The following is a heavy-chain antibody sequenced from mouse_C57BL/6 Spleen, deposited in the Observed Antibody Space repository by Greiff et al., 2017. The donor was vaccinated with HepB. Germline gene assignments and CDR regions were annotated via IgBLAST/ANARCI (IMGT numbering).Heavy chain of an antibody. CDR2: ISSGSSTI. J-gene: IGHJ3*01. CDR3: ARPDYYGNYERFAY. CDR1: GFTFSDYG. D-gene: IGHD2-1*01. V-gene: IGHV5-17*01. Sequence: EVQLVESGGGLVKPGGSLKLSCAASGFTFSDYGMHWVRQAPEKGLEWVAYISSGSSTIYYADTVKGRFTISRDNAKNTLFLQMTSLRSEDTAMYYCARPDYYGNYERFAYWGQGTLVTVSA.